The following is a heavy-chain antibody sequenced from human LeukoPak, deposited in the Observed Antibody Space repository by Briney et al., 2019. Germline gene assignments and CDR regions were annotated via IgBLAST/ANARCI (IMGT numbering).Heavy chain of an antibody. CDR2: IIPIFGTA. Sequence: EASVKVSCKASGGTFSSYAISWVRQAPGQGLEWMGGIIPIFGTANYAQKFQGRVTITADESTSTAYMELSSLRAKDTAVYYCAGKNWNDELNYWGQGTLVTVSS. CDR3: AGKNWNDELNY. D-gene: IGHD1-1*01. V-gene: IGHV1-69*13. CDR1: GGTFSSYA. J-gene: IGHJ4*02.